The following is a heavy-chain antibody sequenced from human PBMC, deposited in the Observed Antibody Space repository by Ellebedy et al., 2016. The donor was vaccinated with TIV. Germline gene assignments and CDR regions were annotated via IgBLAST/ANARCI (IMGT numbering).Heavy chain of an antibody. V-gene: IGHV1-46*04. CDR2: INPSGGST. D-gene: IGHD4-17*01. CDR3: ARDSFGDTFYYYGMDV. CDR1: GYTFTSYY. Sequence: ASVKVSCKASGYTFTSYYMHWVRQAPGQGLEWMGIINPSGGSTRYAQKLQGRVTMTRDTSTSTAYMELRSLRSDDTAVYYGARDSFGDTFYYYGMDVWGQGTTVTVSS. J-gene: IGHJ6*02.